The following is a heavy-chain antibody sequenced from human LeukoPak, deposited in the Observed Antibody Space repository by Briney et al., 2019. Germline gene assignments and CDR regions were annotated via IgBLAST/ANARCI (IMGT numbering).Heavy chain of an antibody. V-gene: IGHV3-33*01. D-gene: IGHD3-22*01. CDR1: GFTFSSYG. CDR2: IWYDGSNK. J-gene: IGHJ4*02. Sequence: GGSLRLSCGASGFTFSSYGMHWVRQAPGKGLEWVAVIWYDGSNKYYADSVKGRFTISRDNSKNTLYLQMNSLRAEDTAVYYCARDITYYYDSSGYFPYWGQGTLVTVSS. CDR3: ARDITYYYDSSGYFPY.